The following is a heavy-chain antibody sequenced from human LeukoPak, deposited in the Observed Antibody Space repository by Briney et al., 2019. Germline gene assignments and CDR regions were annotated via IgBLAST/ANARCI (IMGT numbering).Heavy chain of an antibody. Sequence: ASVKVSCKASGYTFTSYDINWVRQATGQGLEWMGWMNPNSGNTGYAQKLQGRVTMTRNTSISTAYMELSSLRSEDTAVYYCARVIRVGILTVREYFQHWGQGTLVTVSS. CDR1: GYTFTSYD. V-gene: IGHV1-8*01. CDR3: ARVIRVGILTVREYFQH. CDR2: MNPNSGNT. D-gene: IGHD3-9*01. J-gene: IGHJ1*01.